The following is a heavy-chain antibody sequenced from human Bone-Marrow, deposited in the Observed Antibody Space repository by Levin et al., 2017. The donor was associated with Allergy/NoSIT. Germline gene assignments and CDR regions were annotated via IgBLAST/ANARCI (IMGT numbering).Heavy chain of an antibody. CDR3: ARDGDYYGSGTIPFDS. Sequence: ASVKVSCKTSGGTFSSYGINWVRQAPGQGPEWMGGIIPMFDTAIYAQKFQGRVTITADESTTTAYMELTSLRSEDSAMYYCARDGDYYGSGTIPFDSWGQGTLVTVSS. CDR2: IIPMFDTA. J-gene: IGHJ4*02. D-gene: IGHD3-10*01. CDR1: GGTFSSYG. V-gene: IGHV1-69*13.